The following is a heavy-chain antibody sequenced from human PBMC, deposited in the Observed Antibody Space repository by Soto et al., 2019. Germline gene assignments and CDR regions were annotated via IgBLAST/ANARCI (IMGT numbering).Heavy chain of an antibody. J-gene: IGHJ6*02. CDR2: ISYDGSNK. CDR1: GFTFSSYG. CDR3: AKAEDYDXLTGPLALRGYYYGMDV. Sequence: PGGSLRLSCAASGFTFSSYGMHWVRQAPGKGLEWVAVISYDGSNKYYADSVKGRFTISRDNSKNTLYLQMNSLRAEDTAVYYCAKAEDYDXLTGPLALRGYYYGMDVWGQGTTVTVSS. D-gene: IGHD3-9*01. V-gene: IGHV3-30*18.